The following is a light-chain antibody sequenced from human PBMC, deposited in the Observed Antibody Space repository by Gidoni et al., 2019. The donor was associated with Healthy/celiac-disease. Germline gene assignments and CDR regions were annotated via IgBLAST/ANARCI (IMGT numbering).Light chain of an antibody. CDR2: SGS. CDR3: MQALQTPWT. CDR1: QSLLHSNGYSY. J-gene: IGKJ1*01. Sequence: EIVMTQSPLSLPVTPGEPASISCRSSQSLLHSNGYSYLDWYLQDPGQSPQLLIYSGSNRASGVPDRFSGSGSGTDFTLKISRVEAEDVGVYYCMQALQTPWTFGQGTKVEIK. V-gene: IGKV2-28*01.